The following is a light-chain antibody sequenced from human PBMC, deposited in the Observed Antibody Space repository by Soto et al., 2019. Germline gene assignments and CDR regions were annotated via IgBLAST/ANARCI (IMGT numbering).Light chain of an antibody. CDR2: SAS. J-gene: IGKJ2*01. CDR1: QSMSDS. CDR3: QQSYSNSYT. V-gene: IGKV1-39*01. Sequence: DIQLTQSPSSLSASVGDRVTITCRASQSMSDSLNWYQQKSGKAPKLLIYSASTLEIGVPSRFSGSGSGTDFTLTISSLQPADFGTYFCQQSYSNSYTFGQGTTLEIK.